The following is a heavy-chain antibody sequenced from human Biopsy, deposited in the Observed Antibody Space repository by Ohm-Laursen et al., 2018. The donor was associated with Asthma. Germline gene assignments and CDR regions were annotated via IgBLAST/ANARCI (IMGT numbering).Heavy chain of an antibody. V-gene: IGHV3-53*01. Sequence: SLRLSCAASGFAVSRDHMFWVRQAPGKCLEWVSVIYSGGTSHTADSVRGRFTISRDYSKNTLYLQMHSLRAEDTAVYYCARGDSSNWSHYYFDYWGQGTLVTVSS. CDR1: GFAVSRDH. CDR3: ARGDSSNWSHYYFDY. D-gene: IGHD3-22*01. J-gene: IGHJ4*02. CDR2: IYSGGTS.